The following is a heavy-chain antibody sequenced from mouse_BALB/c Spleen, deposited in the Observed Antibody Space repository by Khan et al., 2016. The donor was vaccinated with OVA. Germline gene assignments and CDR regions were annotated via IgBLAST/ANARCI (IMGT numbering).Heavy chain of an antibody. CDR2: ISHSGST. V-gene: IGHV3-2*02. Sequence: EVQRVESGPGLVKPSQSLSLTCTVTGYSITSGYGWNWIRQFPGNKLEWRGYISHSGSTNYNPSLKSRTSITRDTSKNQFFLQLNSVTTEDTATYYCARTTRIKYWGQGTTLTVSS. J-gene: IGHJ2*01. CDR1: GYSITSGYG. D-gene: IGHD2-12*01. CDR3: ARTTRIKY.